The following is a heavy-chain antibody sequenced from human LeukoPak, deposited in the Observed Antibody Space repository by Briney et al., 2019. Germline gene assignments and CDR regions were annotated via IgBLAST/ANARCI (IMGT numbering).Heavy chain of an antibody. V-gene: IGHV3-7*01. Sequence: GGSLRLSCAATGFTFSSYWMSWVRQAPGKGLEWVANIHKDGSAQYYVDSVKGRFTISRDNAKNSLYLQMNSLRAEDTAVYYCARHGYSGYGGFDYWGQGTLVTVSS. CDR1: GFTFSSYW. J-gene: IGHJ4*02. CDR2: IHKDGSAQ. CDR3: ARHGYSGYGGFDY. D-gene: IGHD5-12*01.